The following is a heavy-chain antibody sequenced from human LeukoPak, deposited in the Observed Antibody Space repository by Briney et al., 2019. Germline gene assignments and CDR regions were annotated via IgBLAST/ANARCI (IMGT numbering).Heavy chain of an antibody. Sequence: ASVTVSCKASGYTFTGYYMHWVRQAPGQGLEWMGWINPNSGGTNYAQKFQGRVTMTRDTSISTAYMELSSLRSDDTAVYYCARADGYNVYFDYWGQGTLVIVSS. CDR2: INPNSGGT. D-gene: IGHD5-24*01. J-gene: IGHJ4*02. CDR3: ARADGYNVYFDY. V-gene: IGHV1-2*02. CDR1: GYTFTGYY.